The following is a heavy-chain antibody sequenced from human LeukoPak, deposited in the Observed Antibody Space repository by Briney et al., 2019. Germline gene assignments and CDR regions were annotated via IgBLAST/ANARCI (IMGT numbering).Heavy chain of an antibody. CDR1: GYTFTGYY. Sequence: GASVKVSCKASGYTFTGYYMHWARQAPGQGLEWMGWINPNSGGTNYAQKFQGRVTMTRDTSISTAYMELSRLRSDDTAVYYCAREHSSGWDALDYWGQGTLVTVSS. CDR2: INPNSGGT. CDR3: AREHSSGWDALDY. J-gene: IGHJ4*02. V-gene: IGHV1-2*02. D-gene: IGHD6-19*01.